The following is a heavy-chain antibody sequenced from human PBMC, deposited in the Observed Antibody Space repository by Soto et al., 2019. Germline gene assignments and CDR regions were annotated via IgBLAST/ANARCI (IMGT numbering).Heavy chain of an antibody. V-gene: IGHV1-18*01. CDR2: ISAYNGNT. CDR3: ARYYSRTLGYYYTGMDV. D-gene: IGHD3-10*01. J-gene: IGHJ6*02. Sequence: QVQLLQSGAEVKKPGASVKVSCKASGYSFSSFGISWVRQAPGQGLEWMGWISAYNGNTNYAPKLQGRVTMTTDTSTSTDYMELRSLRYDDTAVYYCARYYSRTLGYYYTGMDVWGQGTTVTVSS. CDR1: GYSFSSFG.